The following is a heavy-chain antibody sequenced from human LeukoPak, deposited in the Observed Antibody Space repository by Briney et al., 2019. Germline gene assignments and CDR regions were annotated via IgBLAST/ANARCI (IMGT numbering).Heavy chain of an antibody. J-gene: IGHJ4*02. D-gene: IGHD3-3*01. Sequence: SGGSLRLSCVASGFTFSSYWMHWVRQAPGKGLVWVSRINSDGSSTSYADSVKGRFTISRDNAKDTLYLQMNSLRAEDTAVYYCATPGYDFWSGYHYWGQGTLVTVSS. V-gene: IGHV3-74*01. CDR2: INSDGSST. CDR3: ATPGYDFWSGYHY. CDR1: GFTFSSYW.